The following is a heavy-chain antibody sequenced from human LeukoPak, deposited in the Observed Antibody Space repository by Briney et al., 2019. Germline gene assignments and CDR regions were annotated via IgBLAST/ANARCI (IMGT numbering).Heavy chain of an antibody. V-gene: IGHV3-9*01. CDR1: GFTFDDCA. J-gene: IGHJ4*02. CDR3: AKDIGYTSGWFDY. D-gene: IGHD6-19*01. CDR2: ISWNSGNK. Sequence: PGRSLRLSCAASGFTFDDCAMHWVRQAPGKGLEWVSGISWNSGNKGYADSVKGRFTISRDNVKNSLYLQMNSLRAEDTALYYCAKDIGYTSGWFDYWGQGILVTVSS.